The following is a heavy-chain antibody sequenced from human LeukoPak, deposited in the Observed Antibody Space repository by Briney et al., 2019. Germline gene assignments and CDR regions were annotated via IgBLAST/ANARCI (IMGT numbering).Heavy chain of an antibody. CDR1: GGSMNSYY. V-gene: IGHV4-59*08. Sequence: SETLSLTCSVSGGSMNSYYWSWIRQSPGKGLEWIGYICHSGSTDYNSSLKSRVTISVDTSKKQFSLKLSSVTAADTAVYYCARHVGFITMVRGVINNNWFDPWGQGTLVTVSS. CDR3: ARHVGFITMVRGVINNNWFDP. D-gene: IGHD3-10*01. J-gene: IGHJ5*02. CDR2: ICHSGST.